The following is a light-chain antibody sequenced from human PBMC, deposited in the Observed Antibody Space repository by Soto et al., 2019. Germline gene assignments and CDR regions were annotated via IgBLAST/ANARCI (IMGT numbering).Light chain of an antibody. CDR1: QGISSA. Sequence: AIQLTQSPSSLSASVGDRVTITCRASQGISSALAWYQQKPGQAPKLLIYDASSLESGVPSRFSASGSGTDFTLTIGSLQPEDFATYYCQQFNSYPRTFGPGTKVDIK. J-gene: IGKJ3*01. CDR2: DAS. V-gene: IGKV1-13*02. CDR3: QQFNSYPRT.